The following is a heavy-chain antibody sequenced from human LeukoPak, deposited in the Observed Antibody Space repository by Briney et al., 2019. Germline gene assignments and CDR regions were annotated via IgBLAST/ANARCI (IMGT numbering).Heavy chain of an antibody. CDR2: ISSNGGST. CDR1: GFTFSIYA. Sequence: GGSLRLSCAASGFTFSIYAMHWVRQAPGKGLEYVSAISSNGGSTYYTNSVKGRFTISRDNSKNTLYLQMGSLRAEDMAVYYCARASGWRNDYWGQGTLVTVSS. D-gene: IGHD6-25*01. J-gene: IGHJ4*02. CDR3: ARASGWRNDY. V-gene: IGHV3-64*01.